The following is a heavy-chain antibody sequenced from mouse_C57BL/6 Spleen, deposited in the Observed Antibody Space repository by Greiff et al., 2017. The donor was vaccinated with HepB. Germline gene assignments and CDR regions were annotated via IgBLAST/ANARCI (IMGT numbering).Heavy chain of an antibody. D-gene: IGHD2-3*01. V-gene: IGHV1-4*01. CDR3: ASGAYDVYLY. CDR1: GYTFTSYT. J-gene: IGHJ2*01. Sequence: QVQLQQSGAELARPGASVKMSCKASGYTFTSYTMHWVKQRPGQGLEWIGYINPSSGYTKYNQKFKDKATLTADKSSSTAYMQLSSLTSEDSAVYYCASGAYDVYLYWGQGTTLTVSS. CDR2: INPSSGYT.